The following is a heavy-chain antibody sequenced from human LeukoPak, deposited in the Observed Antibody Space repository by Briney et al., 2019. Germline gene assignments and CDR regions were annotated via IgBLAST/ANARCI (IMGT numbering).Heavy chain of an antibody. Sequence: ASVKVSCKASGYTFTSYGISWVRQAPGQGLEWMGWISAYNGNTNYAQKLQGRVTMTTDTSTSTAYMELRSLRSDDTAVYYCARVERPNYYGSGSEYFDIWGQGTMVTVSS. D-gene: IGHD3-10*01. CDR2: ISAYNGNT. CDR3: ARVERPNYYGSGSEYFDI. CDR1: GYTFTSYG. J-gene: IGHJ3*02. V-gene: IGHV1-18*01.